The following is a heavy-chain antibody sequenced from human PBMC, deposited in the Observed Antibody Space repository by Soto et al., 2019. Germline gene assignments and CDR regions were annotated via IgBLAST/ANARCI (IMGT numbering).Heavy chain of an antibody. CDR2: INAGNGNT. V-gene: IGHV1-3*01. Sequence: ASVKVSCKASGYTFTSYAMHCVRQAPGQRLEWMGWINAGNGNTKYSQKFQGRVTITRDTSASTAYMEVSSLRSEDTAVYYCAKDGAAGSVLDVWGQGTTVTVSS. D-gene: IGHD6-13*01. CDR1: GYTFTSYA. CDR3: AKDGAAGSVLDV. J-gene: IGHJ6*02.